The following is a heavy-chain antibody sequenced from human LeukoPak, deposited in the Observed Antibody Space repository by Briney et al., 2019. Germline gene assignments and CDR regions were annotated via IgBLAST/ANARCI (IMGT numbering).Heavy chain of an antibody. CDR2: ISYDGSNK. CDR3: ARVRGAAAGTDY. V-gene: IGHV3-30-3*01. Sequence: PGRSLRLSCAASGFTFSSYAMHWVRQAPGKGLEWVAVISYDGSNKYYADSVKGRFTISRDNAKNSLYLQMNSLRAEDTAVYYCARVRGAAAGTDYWGQGTLVTVSS. D-gene: IGHD6-13*01. J-gene: IGHJ4*02. CDR1: GFTFSSYA.